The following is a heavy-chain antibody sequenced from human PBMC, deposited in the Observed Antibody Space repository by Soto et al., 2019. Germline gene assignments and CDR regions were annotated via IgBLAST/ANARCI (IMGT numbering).Heavy chain of an antibody. Sequence: QVQLQESGPGLVKPSETLSLTCPVSGGSVSSGSYYWSWIRQPPGKGLEWIGYIYYSGSTNYNPSLKSRVTISVDTSKNQVSLKLSSVTAADTAVYYCARDPITIVGVARTRYYGMDVWGQGTTVTVSS. D-gene: IGHD3-3*01. CDR2: IYYSGST. CDR1: GGSVSSGSYY. V-gene: IGHV4-61*01. CDR3: ARDPITIVGVARTRYYGMDV. J-gene: IGHJ6*02.